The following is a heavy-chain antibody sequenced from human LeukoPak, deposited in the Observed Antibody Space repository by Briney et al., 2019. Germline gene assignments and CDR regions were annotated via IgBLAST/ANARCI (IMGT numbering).Heavy chain of an antibody. V-gene: IGHV4-39*07. Sequence: SETLSLTCSVSGGSISSSRSYWGWIRQTPGKGLEWVGSIYYNGDTYYNPSFKSRVTISVDTSKNQFSLKLSSVTAADTAVYYCVRGQGGDTATYYFDYWGQGTLVTVSS. CDR1: GGSISSSRSY. CDR2: IYYNGDT. J-gene: IGHJ4*02. CDR3: VRGQGGDTATYYFDY. D-gene: IGHD5-18*01.